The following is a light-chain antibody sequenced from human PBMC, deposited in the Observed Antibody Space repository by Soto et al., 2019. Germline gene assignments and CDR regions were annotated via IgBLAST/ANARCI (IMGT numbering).Light chain of an antibody. V-gene: IGKV1-39*01. J-gene: IGKJ5*01. Sequence: DIQLPQSPSFLSASVGDRVTITCRASQGISSYLAWYQHKPGRAPRLLIYAASTLQSGVPSRFTGSGSGTEFTLTITGLQPEDFETYYCQHSYNMPIAFGQGTRLEIK. CDR3: QHSYNMPIA. CDR2: AAS. CDR1: QGISSY.